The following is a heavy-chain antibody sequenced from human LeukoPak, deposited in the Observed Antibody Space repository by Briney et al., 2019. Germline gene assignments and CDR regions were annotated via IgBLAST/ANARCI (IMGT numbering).Heavy chain of an antibody. V-gene: IGHV4-39*01. CDR3: ASTKLGYSSGWH. Sequence: SETLSLTCTVSGGSISSSYSWGWIRQPPGKGLEWIGNIYYSGTTYYNSSLKSRVTISVDTTKNQFSLKLSSVTASDTAIYYCASTKLGYSSGWHWGQGTLVTVSS. CDR2: IYYSGTT. J-gene: IGHJ4*02. CDR1: GGSISSSYS. D-gene: IGHD6-19*01.